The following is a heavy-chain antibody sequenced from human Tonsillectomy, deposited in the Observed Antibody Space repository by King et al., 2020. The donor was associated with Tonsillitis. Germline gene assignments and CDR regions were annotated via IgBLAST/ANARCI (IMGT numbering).Heavy chain of an antibody. CDR3: ARGAPVNEFDY. J-gene: IGHJ4*02. V-gene: IGHV2-70*04. CDR1: GFPLSTSGMR. CDR2: IDWDDAK. Sequence: VTLKESGPALVKATQTLTLTCTFSGFPLSTSGMRVSWIRQPPGKALEWLARIDWDDAKFYSTSLKTRLTISKDTSKNQVVLTMTNMDPVDTATYYCARGAPVNEFDYWGQGTLVTVSS. D-gene: IGHD4-17*01.